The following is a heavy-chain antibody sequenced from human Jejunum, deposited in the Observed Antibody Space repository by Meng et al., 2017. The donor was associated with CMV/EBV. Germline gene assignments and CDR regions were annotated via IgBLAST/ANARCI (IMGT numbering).Heavy chain of an antibody. CDR3: AREAQYYLDY. V-gene: IGHV1-46*01. CDR2: INPSDGST. J-gene: IGHJ4*02. CDR1: GNSFTNSY. Sequence: SCKTSGNSFTNSYMHWVRQAPGQGLEWMGVINPSDGSTTYAQKFQGRVTMTRDTSTSTLYVELSNLRSEDTAVYYCAREAQYYLDYWGQGTLVTVSS.